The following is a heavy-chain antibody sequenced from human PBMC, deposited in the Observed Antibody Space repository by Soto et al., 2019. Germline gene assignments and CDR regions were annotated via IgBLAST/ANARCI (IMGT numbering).Heavy chain of an antibody. CDR3: AKLVYCSSTSCYAEDY. D-gene: IGHD2-2*01. CDR1: GFTFSSYG. J-gene: IGHJ4*02. V-gene: IGHV3-30*18. CDR2: ISYDGSNK. Sequence: QVQLVESGGGVVQPGRSLRLSCAASGFTFSSYGMHWVRQAPGKGLEWVAVISYDGSNKYYADSVKGRFTISRDNSKNSLYLQMNSLRAEDTAVYYCAKLVYCSSTSCYAEDYWGQGTLVTVSS.